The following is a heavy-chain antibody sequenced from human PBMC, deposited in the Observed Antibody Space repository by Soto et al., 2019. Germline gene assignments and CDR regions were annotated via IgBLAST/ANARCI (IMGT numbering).Heavy chain of an antibody. CDR2: ISAYNGNT. V-gene: IGHV1-18*01. D-gene: IGHD6-13*01. J-gene: IGHJ5*02. Sequence: ASVKVSCKASGYTFTSYGISWVRQAPGQGLEWMGWISAYNGNTNYAQKLQGRVTMTTDTSTSTAYMELRNLRSDHTEVYYCAKDRAAVKHNRFEPWRQGTLVSVSS. CDR1: GYTFTSYG. CDR3: AKDRAAVKHNRFEP.